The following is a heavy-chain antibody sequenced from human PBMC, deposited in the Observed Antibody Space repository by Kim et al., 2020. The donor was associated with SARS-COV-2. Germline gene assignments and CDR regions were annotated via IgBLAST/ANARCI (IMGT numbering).Heavy chain of an antibody. Sequence: SETLSLTCAVFGESFSGYYWTWVRRPPGKGLEWIGEINHSGGTNYNPSLKSRVTISSDTSKNQFSLKVTSLTAADTAVYYCARGRVGVVPSPVLGLGPFWKHYCMDVWGRGATVTVSS. V-gene: IGHV4-34*01. CDR2: INHSGGT. CDR1: GESFSGYY. D-gene: IGHD2-2*01. J-gene: IGHJ6*03. CDR3: ARGRVGVVPSPVLGLGPFWKHYCMDV.